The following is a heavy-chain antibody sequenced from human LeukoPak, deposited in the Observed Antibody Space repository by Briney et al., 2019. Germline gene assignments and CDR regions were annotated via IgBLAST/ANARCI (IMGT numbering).Heavy chain of an antibody. J-gene: IGHJ4*02. V-gene: IGHV3-23*01. CDR3: AKDKGQWLAKGDY. D-gene: IGHD6-19*01. CDR2: ISGSGGST. CDR1: GFTFSSYA. Sequence: GGSLRLSCAASGFTFSSYAMSWVRQAPGKGLEWVSAISGSGGSTYYADSVKGRFTISRDNSKNTLYLQMNSLGAEDTAVYYCAKDKGQWLAKGDYWGQGTLVTVSS.